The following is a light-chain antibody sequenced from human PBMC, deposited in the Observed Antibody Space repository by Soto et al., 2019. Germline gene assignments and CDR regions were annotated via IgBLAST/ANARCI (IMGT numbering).Light chain of an antibody. J-gene: IGKJ1*01. CDR1: QTVSSK. V-gene: IGKV3-15*01. CDR3: QQYNRWPPVK. Sequence: EIVMTQSPATLSVSPGERATLSCSASQTVSSKLAWYQQKPGQAPRLLVYGASTRATGIPARFSGSGSGTEFTLTITSLQSEDFAVYYCQQYNRWPPVKFGQGTKVDIK. CDR2: GAS.